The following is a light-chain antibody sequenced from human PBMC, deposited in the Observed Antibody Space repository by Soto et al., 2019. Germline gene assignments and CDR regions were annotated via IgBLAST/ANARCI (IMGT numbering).Light chain of an antibody. Sequence: EIGLTQSPGTLSLSPGERAPLSCRASQSVSSTYLAWYQHKPGQAPRLLIYGASSRATGIPDRFSGSGSGTDFTLTISRLEPEDFAVYYCQQYGSSRITFGQGTRLEIK. CDR1: QSVSSTY. CDR3: QQYGSSRIT. J-gene: IGKJ5*01. CDR2: GAS. V-gene: IGKV3-20*01.